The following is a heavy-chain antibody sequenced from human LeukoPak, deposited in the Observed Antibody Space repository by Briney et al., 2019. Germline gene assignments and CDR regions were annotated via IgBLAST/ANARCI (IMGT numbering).Heavy chain of an antibody. CDR2: IYYSGST. Sequence: SETLSLTCTVSGGSIRSYYWSWIRQPPGKGLEWIGYIYYSGSTNYNPSLKSRVTISVDTSKNQFSLKLSSVTAADTAVYYCARAPQQWSNWYFDLWGRGTLVTVSS. CDR3: ARAPQQWSNWYFDL. V-gene: IGHV4-59*01. J-gene: IGHJ2*01. D-gene: IGHD6-19*01. CDR1: GGSIRSYY.